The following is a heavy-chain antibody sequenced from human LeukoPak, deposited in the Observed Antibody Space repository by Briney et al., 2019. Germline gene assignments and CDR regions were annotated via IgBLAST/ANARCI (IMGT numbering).Heavy chain of an antibody. D-gene: IGHD3-3*01. CDR3: AKESPTPLRFLEWVGAGEHYYYMDV. CDR2: IYYSGST. CDR1: GGSISSGDYY. Sequence: SETLSLTCTVSGGSISSGDYYWSWIRQPPGKGLEWIGYIYYSGSTYYNPSLKSRVTMSVDTSKNQFSLKLSSVTAADTAVYYCAKESPTPLRFLEWVGAGEHYYYMDVWGKGTTVTVSS. J-gene: IGHJ6*03. V-gene: IGHV4-30-4*01.